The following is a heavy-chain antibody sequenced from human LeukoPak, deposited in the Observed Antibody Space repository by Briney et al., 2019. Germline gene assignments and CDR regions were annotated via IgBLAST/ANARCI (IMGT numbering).Heavy chain of an antibody. CDR1: GGSIGSGTYY. Sequence: KPSETLSLTCSVSGGSIGSGTYYWGWVRQSPGKGLDWIGSVHDNGNTYYNPSLNNRVTISADTSMNQFSLRLSPVTAADTAVYFCARDTGNFEIDYWGQGTLVTVSS. CDR3: ARDTGNFEIDY. J-gene: IGHJ4*02. D-gene: IGHD1-7*01. V-gene: IGHV4-39*02. CDR2: VHDNGNT.